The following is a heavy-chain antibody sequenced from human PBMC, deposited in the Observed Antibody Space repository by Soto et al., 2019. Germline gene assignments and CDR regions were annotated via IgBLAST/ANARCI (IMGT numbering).Heavy chain of an antibody. V-gene: IGHV4-34*01. Sequence: SQTLSLTCAAYGGSFRGYYWSWIRQPPGKGLEWIGAINHRGRTSYNPSLKRRVTISVDPSNNQFSLKLTSVTAGDTATYSCAGGYGSGARGVWYNYIDGWGKGTAVIVSS. D-gene: IGHD3-10*01. CDR2: INHRGRT. J-gene: IGHJ6*03. CDR3: AGGYGSGARGVWYNYIDG. CDR1: GGSFRGYY.